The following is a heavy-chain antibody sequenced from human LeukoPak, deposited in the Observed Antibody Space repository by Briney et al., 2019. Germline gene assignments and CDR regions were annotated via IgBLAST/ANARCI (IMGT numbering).Heavy chain of an antibody. Sequence: PGGSLGLSCAASGFTFSSYWMSWVRQAPGKGLEWVANIKQDGSEKYYVDSVKGRFTISRDNAKNSLYLQMNSLRAEDTAVYYCAKGISGSYVPVSWFDPWGQGTLVTVSS. CDR2: IKQDGSEK. D-gene: IGHD1-26*01. V-gene: IGHV3-7*01. CDR3: AKGISGSYVPVSWFDP. J-gene: IGHJ5*02. CDR1: GFTFSSYW.